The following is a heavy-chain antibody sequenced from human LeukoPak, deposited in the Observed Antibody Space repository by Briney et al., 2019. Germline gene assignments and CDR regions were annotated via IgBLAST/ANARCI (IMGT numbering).Heavy chain of an antibody. CDR3: ARAPGSYSAAPFDY. D-gene: IGHD2-15*01. Sequence: TISRDNSNNRLSLQMNSLRAEDTAVYYCARAPGSYSAAPFDYWGQGTLVTVSS. V-gene: IGHV3-23*01. J-gene: IGHJ4*02.